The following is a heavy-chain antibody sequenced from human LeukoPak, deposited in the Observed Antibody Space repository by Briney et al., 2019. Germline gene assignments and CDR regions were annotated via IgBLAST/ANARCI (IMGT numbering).Heavy chain of an antibody. D-gene: IGHD3-9*01. Sequence: PGRSLRLSCAASGFTFSGDAISWVRQAPGKGLGWVSAISGSGGSTYYADSVKGRFTISKNNSHTPLYLQLNSLRADDTAVYYCAKDRGLRYFDWLSPDAFDIWGQGTMVTVSS. J-gene: IGHJ3*02. CDR3: AKDRGLRYFDWLSPDAFDI. CDR1: GFTFSGDA. CDR2: ISGSGGST. V-gene: IGHV3-23*01.